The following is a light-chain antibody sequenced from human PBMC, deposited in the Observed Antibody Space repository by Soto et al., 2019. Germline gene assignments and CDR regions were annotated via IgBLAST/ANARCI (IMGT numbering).Light chain of an antibody. V-gene: IGLV6-57*04. CDR3: QSYDGGNQV. CDR2: EDN. J-gene: IGLJ3*02. Sequence: NFMLTQPHSVSASPGKTVTISCTRSSGSIASNYVQWYQQRPGSAPTTVIFEDNQRPSGVPDRFSGSIDSSSNSASLTISGLKTEDEADYYCQSYDGGNQVFGGGTKVTVL. CDR1: SGSIASNY.